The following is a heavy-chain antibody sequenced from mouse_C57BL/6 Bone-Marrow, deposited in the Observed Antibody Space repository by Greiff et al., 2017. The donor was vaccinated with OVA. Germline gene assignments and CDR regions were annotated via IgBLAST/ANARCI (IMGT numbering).Heavy chain of an antibody. CDR1: GFTFSSYA. Sequence: EVKLVESGGGLVKPGGSLKLSCAASGFTFSSYAMSWVRQTPEKRLEWVATISDGGSYTYYPDNVKGRFTISKDNAKNNLYLQMSHLKSEDTAMFYWAREEGPFYAMDYWGQGTSVTVSS. V-gene: IGHV5-4*01. CDR2: ISDGGSYT. J-gene: IGHJ4*01. CDR3: AREEGPFYAMDY. D-gene: IGHD3-3*01.